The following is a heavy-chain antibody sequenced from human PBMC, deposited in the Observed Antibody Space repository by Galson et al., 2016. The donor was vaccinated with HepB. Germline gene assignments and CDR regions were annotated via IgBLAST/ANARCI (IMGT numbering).Heavy chain of an antibody. J-gene: IGHJ4*02. CDR3: VKEFVATGAVVGDY. D-gene: IGHD2-21*01. CDR1: GFTFSTYA. V-gene: IGHV3-23*01. CDR2: ISNSGGST. Sequence: SLRLSCAASGFTFSTYAMGWVRQARGKGLEWVSAISNSGGSTYYADSVKGRFTISRDNSKDTLYLQMNSLRVEDTALYYCVKEFVATGAVVGDYWGQGTLVSVSS.